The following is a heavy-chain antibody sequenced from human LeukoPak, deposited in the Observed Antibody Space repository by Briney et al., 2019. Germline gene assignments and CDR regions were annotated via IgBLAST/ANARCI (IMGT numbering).Heavy chain of an antibody. CDR1: GGSISSYY. D-gene: IGHD1-26*01. Sequence: SEALSLTCTVSGGSISSYYWSWIRQPPGKGLEWIGYIYYSGSTNYNPSLKSRVTVSVDTSKNQFSLKLSSVTAADTAVYYCARRVGATLPHDAFDIWGQGTMVTVSS. CDR2: IYYSGST. J-gene: IGHJ3*02. CDR3: ARRVGATLPHDAFDI. V-gene: IGHV4-59*01.